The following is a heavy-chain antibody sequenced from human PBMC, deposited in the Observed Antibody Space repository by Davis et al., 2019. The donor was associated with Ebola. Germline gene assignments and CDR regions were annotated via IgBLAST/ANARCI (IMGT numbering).Heavy chain of an antibody. V-gene: IGHV1-2*02. Sequence: GGSLRLSCAASGFTFSSYAMHWVRQAPGQGLEWMGWINPNSGGTNYAQKFQGRVTMTRDTSISTAYMELSRLRSDDTAVYYCARKVYAIVPYYYYGMDVWGQGTTVTVSS. CDR2: INPNSGGT. J-gene: IGHJ6*02. CDR3: ARKVYAIVPYYYYGMDV. CDR1: GFTFSSYA. D-gene: IGHD2-8*01.